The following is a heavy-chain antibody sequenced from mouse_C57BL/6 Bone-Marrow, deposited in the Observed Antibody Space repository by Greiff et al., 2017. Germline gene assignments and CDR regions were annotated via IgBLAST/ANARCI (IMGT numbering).Heavy chain of an antibody. CDR1: GFNIKNTY. CDR2: IDPADGNT. CDR3: ARSLWPPMDY. D-gene: IGHD1-1*02. V-gene: IGHV14-3*01. Sequence: VHVKQSVAELVRPGASVKLSCTASGFNIKNTYMHWVKQRPEQGLEWIGRIDPADGNTKYAPKFQGKATITAATSSNHAYLQLSRLTSEDTAISFCARSLWPPMDYWGQGTSVTVSS. J-gene: IGHJ4*01.